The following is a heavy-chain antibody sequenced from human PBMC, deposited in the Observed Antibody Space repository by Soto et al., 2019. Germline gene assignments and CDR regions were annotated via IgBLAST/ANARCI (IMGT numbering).Heavy chain of an antibody. V-gene: IGHV4-39*01. Sequence: SETLSLTCDVPGDSISSNSYYWGWIRQPPGKGLEWIGSISYTGVTYYNPSLKSRVTMSVDTSKDRFSLKLTSVTAADTAVYYCARHTPKWGHYYFNYWGQGMLVTVSS. CDR1: GDSISSNSYY. D-gene: IGHD7-27*01. J-gene: IGHJ4*01. CDR3: ARHTPKWGHYYFNY. CDR2: ISYTGVT.